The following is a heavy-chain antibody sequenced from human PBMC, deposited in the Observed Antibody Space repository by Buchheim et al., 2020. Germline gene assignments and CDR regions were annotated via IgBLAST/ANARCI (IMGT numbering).Heavy chain of an antibody. J-gene: IGHJ4*02. CDR2: IGSSSGYM. D-gene: IGHD6-13*01. V-gene: IGHV3-21*01. CDR3: ARAITQSSTWAAY. Sequence: EVQLVESGGGLVKPGGSLRLSCTDSGFTFSTYSMTWFRQAPGKGLEWVSSIGSSSGYMFYADSVKGRFTISRDNAKKPLDLQMNSLRAEDTAVYFCARAITQSSTWAAYWGQGTL. CDR1: GFTFSTYS.